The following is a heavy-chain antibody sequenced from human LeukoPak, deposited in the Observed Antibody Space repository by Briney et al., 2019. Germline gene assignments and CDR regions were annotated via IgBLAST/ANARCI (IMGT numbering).Heavy chain of an antibody. CDR2: TYYRSKWYN. D-gene: IGHD3-10*01. J-gene: IGHJ6*03. V-gene: IGHV6-1*01. CDR1: GDSVSSNSAA. CDR3: ARDRSSWFGELLSFSNYYYMDV. Sequence: SQTLSLTCAISGDSVSSNSAAWNWIRQSPSRGLEWLGRTYYRSKWYNDYAVSVKSRITINPDTSKNQFSLQLNSVTPEDTAVYYCARDRSSWFGELLSFSNYYYMDVWGKGTTVTISS.